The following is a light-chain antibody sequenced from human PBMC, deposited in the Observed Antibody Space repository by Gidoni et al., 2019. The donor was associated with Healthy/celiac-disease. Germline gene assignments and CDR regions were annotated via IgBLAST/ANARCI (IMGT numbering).Light chain of an antibody. V-gene: IGLV2-14*01. CDR2: DVS. CDR1: SSDVGGYNY. J-gene: IGLJ2*01. Sequence: QSALTQPASVSASPGQSIPISCTGTSSDVGGYNYVSWYQQHPGRAPKLMIYDVSNRPSGVSNRFSGSKSGNTACLTISGLQAEDEADYYCSSYTSSSTPSVFGGGTKLTVL. CDR3: SSYTSSSTPSV.